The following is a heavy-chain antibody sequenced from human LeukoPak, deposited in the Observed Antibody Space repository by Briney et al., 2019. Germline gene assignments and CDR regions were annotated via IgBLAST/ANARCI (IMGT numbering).Heavy chain of an antibody. V-gene: IGHV4-4*09. CDR2: ITASGDT. CDR1: GASFSSYY. Sequence: PSETLSLTCTVSGASFSSYYWNWIRQSPGKGLEWIGYITASGDTYYNPSLTSRISLSLDTSKNYLSLKMKSVTAADTAVYYCASQNYYGVGSARGWYDSWGQGTLVTVSS. CDR3: ASQNYYGVGSARGWYDS. J-gene: IGHJ5*01. D-gene: IGHD2-21*01.